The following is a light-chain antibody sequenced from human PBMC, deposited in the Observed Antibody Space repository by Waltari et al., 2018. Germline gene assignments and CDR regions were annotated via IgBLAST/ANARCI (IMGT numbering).Light chain of an antibody. J-gene: IGKJ4*01. CDR2: DAS. CDR1: QDISKY. V-gene: IGKV1-33*01. Sequence: DIQMTQSPSSLSASVGDRVTITCQASQDISKYLNLYQQKPGTAPQLLIYDASNLETGFPSRVSGGGSRTEFSLTITSLQPEDFATYYCQQYLHLLSFGGGTKVDLK. CDR3: QQYLHLLS.